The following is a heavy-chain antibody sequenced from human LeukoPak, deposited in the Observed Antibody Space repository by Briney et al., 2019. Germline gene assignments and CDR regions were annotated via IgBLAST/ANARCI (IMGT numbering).Heavy chain of an antibody. Sequence: GGSLRLSCAASGFTFSSYAMSWVRQAPGKGLEWVSGVSNSGGSTYYADSVKGRFTISRDTSKNTLYLKMNPLSTGDTAVYNCAQATGIVATGTRIKYWGQGTLVTVSS. J-gene: IGHJ4*02. D-gene: IGHD5-12*01. V-gene: IGHV3-23*01. CDR2: VSNSGGST. CDR1: GFTFSSYA. CDR3: AQATGIVATGTRIKY.